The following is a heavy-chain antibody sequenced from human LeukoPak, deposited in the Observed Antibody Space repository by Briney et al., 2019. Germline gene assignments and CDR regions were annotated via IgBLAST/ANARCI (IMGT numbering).Heavy chain of an antibody. J-gene: IGHJ3*02. CDR3: VRPRVPGAYDALDI. D-gene: IGHD4/OR15-4a*01. Sequence: GESLKISCKGSGYSFPSYWIGWVRQMPGKGLEWMGLIYPGDSETKYSPSFQGQVTISADKSISTASLQWSSLKASDTAMYYCVRPRVPGAYDALDIWGQGTMVTVSS. CDR1: GYSFPSYW. V-gene: IGHV5-51*01. CDR2: IYPGDSET.